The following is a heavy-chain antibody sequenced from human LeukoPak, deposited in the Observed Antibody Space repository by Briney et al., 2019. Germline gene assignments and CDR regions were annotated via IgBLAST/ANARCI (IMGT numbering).Heavy chain of an antibody. CDR1: GYTFTGYY. V-gene: IGHV1-2*02. D-gene: IGHD3-22*01. Sequence: ASVKVSCKASGYTFTGYYMHWVRQAPGQGLEWMGWISPNSGGTNYAQKFQGRVTMTRDTSISTPYMELSRLRSDDTAVYYCARVGYYYDSESDYWGQGTLVTVSS. CDR3: ARVGYYYDSESDY. J-gene: IGHJ4*02. CDR2: ISPNSGGT.